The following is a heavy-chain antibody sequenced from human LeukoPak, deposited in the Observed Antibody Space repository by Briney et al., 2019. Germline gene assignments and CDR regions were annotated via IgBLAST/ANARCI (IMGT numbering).Heavy chain of an antibody. V-gene: IGHV4-59*01. CDR2: IYYRGST. D-gene: IGHD3-10*01. J-gene: IGHJ4*02. CDR1: GGSISSYY. CDR3: ARVLGGYYFSGSFDY. Sequence: SETLSLTCTVSGGSISSYYWSWIRQPPGKGLEWMGYIYYRGSTNYNPSLKSRVTISLDTSKNQFSLRLSSVTAADTAVYYCARVLGGYYFSGSFDYWGQGTLVTVSS.